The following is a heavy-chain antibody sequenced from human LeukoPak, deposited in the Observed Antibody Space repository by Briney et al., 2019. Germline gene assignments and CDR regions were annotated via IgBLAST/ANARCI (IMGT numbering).Heavy chain of an antibody. D-gene: IGHD6-19*01. Sequence: GGSLRLSCAASGFTFSSYSINWVRQAPGKGLEWVSCVSSTSSFIYYADSVKGRFTISRDNSKNTLYLQMNSLRAEDTAVYYCAKDWPADGSSGWTYYFDYWGQGTLVTVSS. CDR1: GFTFSSYS. J-gene: IGHJ4*02. V-gene: IGHV3-21*01. CDR2: VSSTSSFI. CDR3: AKDWPADGSSGWTYYFDY.